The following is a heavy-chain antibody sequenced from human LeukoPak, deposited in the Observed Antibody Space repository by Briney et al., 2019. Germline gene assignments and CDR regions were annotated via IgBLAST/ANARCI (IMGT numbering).Heavy chain of an antibody. V-gene: IGHV3-23*01. CDR1: GFTFSNYD. J-gene: IGHJ5*02. CDR2: IRNSGDTK. CDR3: ARMVTGFPNWFDP. Sequence: PGGSLRLSCAASGFTFSNYDMSWVRQAPGKGLEGVSAIRNSGDTKYYTDSVKGRFTISRYNSENTLYLQMNSLRVEDTAIYYCARMVTGFPNWFDPWGQGTLVTVSS. D-gene: IGHD5-18*01.